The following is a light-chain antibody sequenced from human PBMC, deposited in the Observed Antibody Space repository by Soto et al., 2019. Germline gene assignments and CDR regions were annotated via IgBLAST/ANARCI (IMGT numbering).Light chain of an antibody. J-gene: IGKJ1*01. CDR1: QSVSSY. CDR2: DAS. CDR3: QQRSSWPWT. V-gene: IGKV3-11*01. Sequence: EIVLTQSPGTLSLSPGERATLSCRASQSVSSYLAWYQQKPGQAPRLLIHDASNRATGIPARFSGSGSGTDFTLTNSRLEPEDFAVYYCQQRSSWPWTFGQGTKVEIK.